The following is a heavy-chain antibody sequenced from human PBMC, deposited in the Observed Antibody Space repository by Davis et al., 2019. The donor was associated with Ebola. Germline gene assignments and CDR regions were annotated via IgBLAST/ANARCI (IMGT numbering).Heavy chain of an antibody. CDR1: GYSFITFY. J-gene: IGHJ4*02. V-gene: IGHV1-46*03. Sequence: ASVKVSCKASGYSFITFYMHWVRQAPGQGLEWMGRINPSGGITSYAQKFQGRVTMTRDTSTSTVKMELSSLRAEDTAVYYCARDHNNYDSCGPGFWGQGTLVTVSS. D-gene: IGHD3-22*01. CDR2: INPSGGIT. CDR3: ARDHNNYDSCGPGF.